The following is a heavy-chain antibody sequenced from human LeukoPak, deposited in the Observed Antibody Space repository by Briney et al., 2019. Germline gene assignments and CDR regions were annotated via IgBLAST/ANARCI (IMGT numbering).Heavy chain of an antibody. CDR1: GGSFSGYY. V-gene: IGHV4-34*01. D-gene: IGHD3-16*01. Sequence: SETLSLTCAVYGGSFSGYYWSWIRQPPGKGLEWIGEIYHSGSTNYNPSLKSRVTISVDKSKNQFSLKLSSVTAADTAVYYCAREITSGLYLLDYWGQGTLVTVSS. J-gene: IGHJ4*02. CDR3: AREITSGLYLLDY. CDR2: IYHSGST.